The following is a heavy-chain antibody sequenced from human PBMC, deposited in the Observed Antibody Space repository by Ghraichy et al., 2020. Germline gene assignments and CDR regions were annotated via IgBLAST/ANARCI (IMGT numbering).Heavy chain of an antibody. CDR3: AKDGVVVVVAAIRPDAFDI. Sequence: GGSLRLSCAASGFTFSSYAMSWVRQAPGKGLEWVSAISGSGGSTYYADSVKGRFTISRDNSKNTLYLQMNSLRAEDTAVYYCAKDGVVVVVAAIRPDAFDIWGQGTMVTVSS. V-gene: IGHV3-23*01. D-gene: IGHD2-15*01. J-gene: IGHJ3*02. CDR2: ISGSGGST. CDR1: GFTFSSYA.